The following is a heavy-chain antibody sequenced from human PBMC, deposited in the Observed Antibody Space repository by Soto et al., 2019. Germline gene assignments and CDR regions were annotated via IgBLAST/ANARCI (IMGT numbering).Heavy chain of an antibody. Sequence: QVQLQESGPGLVKPSQTLSLTCTVSGGSISSGDYYWSWIRQPPGKGLEWIGYIYYSGSTYYNPSLKSRVTISVDTSKNQFSLKLSSVTAADTAVYYCVAGGSSGPNWFDPWGQGTLVTVSS. V-gene: IGHV4-30-4*01. CDR2: IYYSGST. J-gene: IGHJ5*02. CDR1: GGSISSGDYY. CDR3: VAGGSSGPNWFDP. D-gene: IGHD3-22*01.